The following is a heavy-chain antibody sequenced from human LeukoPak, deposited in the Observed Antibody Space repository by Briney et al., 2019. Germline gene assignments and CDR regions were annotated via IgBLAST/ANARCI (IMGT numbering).Heavy chain of an antibody. CDR1: GYTFTSYY. V-gene: IGHV1-46*01. D-gene: IGHD3-9*01. CDR3: AREDSRVLRYFADTLGFQH. J-gene: IGHJ1*01. Sequence: ASVKVSCKASGYTFTSYYMHWVRQAPGQGLEWMGITNPSGGSTSYAQKFQGRVTMTRDTSTSTVYMELSSLRSEDTAVYYCAREDSRVLRYFADTLGFQHWGQGTLVTVSS. CDR2: TNPSGGST.